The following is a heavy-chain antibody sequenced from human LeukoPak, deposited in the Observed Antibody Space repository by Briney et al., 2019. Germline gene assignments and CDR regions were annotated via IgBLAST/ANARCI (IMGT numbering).Heavy chain of an antibody. CDR3: ARDRYYGSGAYYYYYGMDV. D-gene: IGHD3-10*01. CDR1: GFTFSSYS. Sequence: PGGSLRLSCAASGFTFSSYSMNWVRQAPGKGLEWVSVVYSGGSTYYADSVKGRFTISRDNSKNTLYLQMNSLRAEDTAVYYCARDRYYGSGAYYYYYGMDVWGQGTTVTVSS. J-gene: IGHJ6*02. CDR2: VYSGGST. V-gene: IGHV3-66*01.